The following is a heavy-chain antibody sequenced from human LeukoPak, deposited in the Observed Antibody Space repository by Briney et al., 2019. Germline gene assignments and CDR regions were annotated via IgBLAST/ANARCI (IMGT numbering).Heavy chain of an antibody. CDR1: GDTFSSYA. D-gene: IGHD6-6*01. V-gene: IGHV1-69*04. Sequence: GASVKVSCKASGDTFSSYALNWVRQAPGQGLEWMGRIIPILGLADYAQNFQGRVTIIADTSTTTAYMELYSLRSEDTAVYYCAGGRPIFDIWGQGTMVTVSS. CDR2: IIPILGLA. CDR3: AGGRPIFDI. J-gene: IGHJ3*02.